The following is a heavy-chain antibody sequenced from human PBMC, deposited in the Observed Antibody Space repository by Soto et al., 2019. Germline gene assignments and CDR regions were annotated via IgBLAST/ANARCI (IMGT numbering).Heavy chain of an antibody. CDR3: ARLGTRILTGYDNWFDP. CDR1: RYPFTAYY. D-gene: IGHD3-9*01. J-gene: IGHJ5*02. CDR2: ITPNSGGT. Sequence: ASVRVSCRASRYPFTAYYMHWVRQAAEQGLEWMGWITPNSGGTNFAQNFQCRVTITADESTSTAYMELSSLRSEDTAVYYCARLGTRILTGYDNWFDPWRQGTLVTVSS. V-gene: IGHV1-2*02.